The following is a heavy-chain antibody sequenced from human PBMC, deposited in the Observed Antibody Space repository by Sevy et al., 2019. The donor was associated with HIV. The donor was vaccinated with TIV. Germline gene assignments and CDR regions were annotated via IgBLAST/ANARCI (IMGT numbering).Heavy chain of an antibody. CDR2: ISGGGAGT. Sequence: GGYLRLSCAASGFTFINYAMSWVRQAPGKGLEGKGLEWVSTISGGGAGTYYADSVRGRFTISRDSSKNTLYLQVNSLRVEDTAVYYCAKHYLLYIAAGWYFDLWGRGTLVTVSS. J-gene: IGHJ2*01. D-gene: IGHD6-6*01. V-gene: IGHV3-23*01. CDR3: AKHYLLYIAAGWYFDL. CDR1: GFTFINYA.